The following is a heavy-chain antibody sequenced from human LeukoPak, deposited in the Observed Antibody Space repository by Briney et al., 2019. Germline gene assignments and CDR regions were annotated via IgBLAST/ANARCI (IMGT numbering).Heavy chain of an antibody. D-gene: IGHD5-24*01. CDR2: IIPIFGTA. Sequence: GASVKVSCKASGGTFSSYAISWVRQAPGQGLEWMGGIIPIFGTASYAQKFQGRVTITTDESTSTAYMELSSLRSEDTAVYYCARDHGYNSAEYFQHWGQGTLVTVSS. V-gene: IGHV1-69*05. CDR3: ARDHGYNSAEYFQH. CDR1: GGTFSSYA. J-gene: IGHJ1*01.